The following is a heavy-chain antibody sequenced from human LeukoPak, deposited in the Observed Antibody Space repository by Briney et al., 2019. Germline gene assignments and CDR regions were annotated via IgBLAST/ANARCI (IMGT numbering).Heavy chain of an antibody. CDR2: IIPIFGTA. CDR3: ARVYYDSSGYLTQYYFDY. D-gene: IGHD3-22*01. Sequence: GASVNVSCTASGGTFSSYAISWVRQAPGQGLEWMGGIIPIFGTANYAQKFQGRVTITADESTSTAYMELSSLRSEDTAVYYCARVYYDSSGYLTQYYFDYWGREPWSPSPQ. J-gene: IGHJ4*02. V-gene: IGHV1-69*13. CDR1: GGTFSSYA.